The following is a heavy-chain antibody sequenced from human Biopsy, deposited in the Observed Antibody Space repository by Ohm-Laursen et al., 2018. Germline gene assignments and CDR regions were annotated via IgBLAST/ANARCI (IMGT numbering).Heavy chain of an antibody. CDR2: IYSDGNT. J-gene: IGHJ5*02. V-gene: IGHV3-53*01. CDR3: ARGPGKLWSGYYT. D-gene: IGHD3-3*01. CDR1: GFTVSDNH. Sequence: GSLRLSCTASGFTVSDNHISWIRQAPGKGLQWVSLIYSDGNTYYADSVKGRFTISRDIPRNTLYLQMNSLGAEDTAVYYCARGPGKLWSGYYTWGQGSLVSVSS.